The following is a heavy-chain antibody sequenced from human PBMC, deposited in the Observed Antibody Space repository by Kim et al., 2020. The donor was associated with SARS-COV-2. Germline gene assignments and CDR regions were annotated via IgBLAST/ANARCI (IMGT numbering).Heavy chain of an antibody. CDR2: ST. D-gene: IGHD6-13*01. J-gene: IGHJ4*02. V-gene: IGHV4-39*01. Sequence: STYYTPSRKSRVTISVDTSKNQFSLKLSSVTAADTAVYYCARPLAAAGDYWGQGTLVTVSS. CDR3: ARPLAAAGDY.